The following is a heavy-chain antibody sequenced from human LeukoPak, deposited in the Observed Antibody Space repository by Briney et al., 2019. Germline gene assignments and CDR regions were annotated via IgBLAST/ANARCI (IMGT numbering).Heavy chain of an antibody. D-gene: IGHD3-22*01. CDR2: VYYSGST. CDR1: GGSFSGYY. Sequence: SETLSLTCAVYGGSFSGYYWSWIRQPPGKGLEWIGSVYYSGSTYYNPSLKSRVTISVDTSKNQFSLKLASVTAADTAVYYCARQEEIVVTNWFDPWGQGTLVTVSS. CDR3: ARQEEIVVTNWFDP. V-gene: IGHV4-34*01. J-gene: IGHJ5*02.